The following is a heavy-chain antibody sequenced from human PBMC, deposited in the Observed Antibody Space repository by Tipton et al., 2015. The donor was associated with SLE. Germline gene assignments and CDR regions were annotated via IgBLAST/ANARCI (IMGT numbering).Heavy chain of an antibody. V-gene: IGHV4-34*01. D-gene: IGHD1-26*01. CDR3: ARRDRSGSYDY. Sequence: TLSLTCAVYGGSFSGYYWSWIRQPPGKGLEWIGEINHSGSTNYNPSLKSRVTISVDTSKNQFSLNLSSVTAADTAVYYCARRDRSGSYDYWGQGTLVTVSS. J-gene: IGHJ4*02. CDR1: GGSFSGYY. CDR2: INHSGST.